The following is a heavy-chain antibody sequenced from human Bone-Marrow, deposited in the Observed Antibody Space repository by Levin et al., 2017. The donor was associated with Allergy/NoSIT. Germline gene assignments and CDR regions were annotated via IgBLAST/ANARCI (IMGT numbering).Heavy chain of an antibody. V-gene: IGHV4-61*08. J-gene: IGHJ4*02. CDR2: IHSSGST. CDR1: GGSVTSGDYY. CDR3: ARVSAAGGTRLFDY. Sequence: SETLSLTCSVSGGSVTSGDYYWSWIRKPPGTGLEWIGFIHSSGSTNYIPSLKSRVTLSHDTSQNQLSLSLTSVTAADTAIYYCARVSAAGGTRLFDYWGQGTLVTVSS. D-gene: IGHD6-13*01.